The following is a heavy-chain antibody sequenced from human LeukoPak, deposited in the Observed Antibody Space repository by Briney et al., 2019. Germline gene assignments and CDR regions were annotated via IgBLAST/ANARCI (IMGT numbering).Heavy chain of an antibody. D-gene: IGHD3-9*01. CDR2: INPNSGGT. J-gene: IGHJ3*02. Sequence: ASVKVSCKASGYTFTGYYMHWVRQAPGPGLEWMGWINPNSGGTNYAQKFQGRVTMTKDTSISTAYMELSRLRSDDTAVYYCARGGVLRYFDWSLGDAFDIWGQGTMVTVSS. V-gene: IGHV1-2*02. CDR1: GYTFTGYY. CDR3: ARGGVLRYFDWSLGDAFDI.